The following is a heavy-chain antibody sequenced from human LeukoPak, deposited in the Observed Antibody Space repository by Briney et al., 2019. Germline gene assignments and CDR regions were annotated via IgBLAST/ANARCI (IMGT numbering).Heavy chain of an antibody. CDR2: ITPIFGTA. CDR3: AREWGLESSGYYYAY. Sequence: ASVKVSCKASGGTFSRFTVSWVRQAPGQGFEWMGGITPIFGTANFAQKFQGRVSITADESTSTAFMELSSLRSEDTAVYYCAREWGLESSGYYYAYWGQGTLVTVSS. J-gene: IGHJ4*02. V-gene: IGHV1-69*13. CDR1: GGTFSRFT. D-gene: IGHD3-22*01.